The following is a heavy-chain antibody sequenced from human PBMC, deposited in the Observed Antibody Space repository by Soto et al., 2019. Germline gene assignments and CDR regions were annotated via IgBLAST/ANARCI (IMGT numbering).Heavy chain of an antibody. CDR3: ARARPGRGNWWARREYNVDV. CDR1: GESLTGYY. CDR2: INHSGTA. D-gene: IGHD2-8*02. V-gene: IGHV4-34*01. J-gene: IGHJ6*02. Sequence: PSETLSLTCAVYGESLTGYYWSWIRQSTGKGLEWIGEINHSGTASYNPSLKSRATISLDTSKNQISLKLSSLTAADTAVYYCARARPGRGNWWARREYNVDVWCQGTKVT.